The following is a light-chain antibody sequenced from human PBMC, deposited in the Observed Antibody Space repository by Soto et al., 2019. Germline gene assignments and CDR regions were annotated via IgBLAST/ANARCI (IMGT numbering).Light chain of an antibody. J-gene: IGLJ3*02. CDR3: ATWDDSLRGWL. CDR1: ISDFGGNY. V-gene: IGLV1-47*01. CDR2: RNI. Sequence: QSALTQPPSASGTPGQRVTISCSASISDFGGNYVYLYQQLPGTAPKLLIYRNIRRPPGVPERFSGSKSGTSASLAIGGLRSEDEADYYCATWDDSLRGWLFGGGTKVTVL.